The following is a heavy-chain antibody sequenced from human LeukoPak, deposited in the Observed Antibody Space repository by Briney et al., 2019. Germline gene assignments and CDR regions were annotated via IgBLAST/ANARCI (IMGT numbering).Heavy chain of an antibody. CDR1: GITLSNYG. D-gene: IGHD3-22*01. J-gene: IGHJ4*02. Sequence: GGSLRLSCAVSGITLSNYGMSWVRQAPGKGLEWVAGIRDSGGRTNYADSVKGRFTISRDNPKNTLYLQMNSLRAKDTAVYFCAKRGVVIRVILVGFHKEAYYFDSWGQGALVTVSS. CDR2: IRDSGGRT. V-gene: IGHV3-23*01. CDR3: AKRGVVIRVILVGFHKEAYYFDS.